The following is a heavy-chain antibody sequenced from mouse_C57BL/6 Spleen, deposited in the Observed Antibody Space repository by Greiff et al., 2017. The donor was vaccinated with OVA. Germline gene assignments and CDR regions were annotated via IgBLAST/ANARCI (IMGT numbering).Heavy chain of an antibody. J-gene: IGHJ3*01. CDR2: IWGVGST. D-gene: IGHD1-3*01. V-gene: IGHV2-6*01. CDR3: ASLSGAPFAY. Sequence: QVQLQQSGPGLVAPSQSLSITCTVSGFSLTSYGVDWVRQSPGKGLEWLGVIWGVGSTNYNSALKSRLSISKDNSKSQVFLKMNSLQTDDTAMYDCASLSGAPFAYWGQGTLVTVSA. CDR1: GFSLTSYG.